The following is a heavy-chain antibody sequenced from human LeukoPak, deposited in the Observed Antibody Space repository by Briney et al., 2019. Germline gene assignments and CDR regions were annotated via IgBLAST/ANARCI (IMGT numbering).Heavy chain of an antibody. V-gene: IGHV4-39*01. J-gene: IGHJ4*02. CDR2: IYYGGTT. D-gene: IGHD2-21*01. CDR3: ARRGLVVVPL. Sequence: LEWIGSIYYGGTTYYNPSLKSRVTISADTSKNQFSLEVTSVTAADTAVYYCARRGLVVVPLWGQGTLVTVSS.